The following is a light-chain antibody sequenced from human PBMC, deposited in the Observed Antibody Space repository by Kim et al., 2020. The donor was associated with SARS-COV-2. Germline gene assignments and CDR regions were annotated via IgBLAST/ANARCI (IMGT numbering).Light chain of an antibody. CDR1: QSVLYSPNNKNY. J-gene: IGKJ4*01. CDR3: QQYYSTPLT. CDR2: WAS. V-gene: IGKV4-1*01. Sequence: DIVMTQSPDSLAVSLGERATINCKSSQSVLYSPNNKNYLAWYQQKPGQPPKLLIYWASTRESGVPDRFSGSGSGTDFILTISSLQAEDVAVYYCQQYYSTPLTFGGGTKVDIK.